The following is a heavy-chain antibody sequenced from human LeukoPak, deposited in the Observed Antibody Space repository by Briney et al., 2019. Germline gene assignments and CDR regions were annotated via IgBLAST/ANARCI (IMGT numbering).Heavy chain of an antibody. V-gene: IGHV3-66*01. CDR3: ASGFARASHYYYMDV. CDR1: GFTVSSNY. CDR2: IYSGGST. Sequence: GGSLRLSCAASGFTVSSNYMSWVRPAPGKGLEWVSVIYSGGSTYYADSVKGRFTISRDNSKNTLYLQMNSLRAEDTAVYYCASGFARASHYYYMDVWGKGTTVTISS. J-gene: IGHJ6*03. D-gene: IGHD3-10*01.